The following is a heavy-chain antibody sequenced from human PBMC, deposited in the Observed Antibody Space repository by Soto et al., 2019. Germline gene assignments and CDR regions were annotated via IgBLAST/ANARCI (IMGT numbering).Heavy chain of an antibody. Sequence: GGSLRLSCAASGFTFSSYSMNWVRQAPGKGLEWVSSISSSSSYIYYADSVKGRITISRDNAKNSLYLQMNSQRAEDTAVYCCARDGTLLWFGELFDYWGQGTLVTVSS. D-gene: IGHD3-10*01. CDR1: GFTFSSYS. CDR2: ISSSSSYI. J-gene: IGHJ4*02. CDR3: ARDGTLLWFGELFDY. V-gene: IGHV3-21*01.